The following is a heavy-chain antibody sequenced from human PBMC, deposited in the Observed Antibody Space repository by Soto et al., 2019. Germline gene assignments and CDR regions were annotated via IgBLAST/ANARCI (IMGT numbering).Heavy chain of an antibody. CDR1: GFTFSNYG. CDR2: ISNVGGNK. D-gene: IGHD3-22*01. J-gene: IGHJ4*02. CDR3: AKDRRYDSSGYPSAFDY. V-gene: IGHV3-30*18. Sequence: LRLSCAASGFTFSNYGMHWVRQAPGKGLEWVAVISNVGGNKYYADSVKGRFTISRDNSKNTLYLQMNSLRAEDTAVYYCAKDRRYDSSGYPSAFDYWGQGTLVTVSS.